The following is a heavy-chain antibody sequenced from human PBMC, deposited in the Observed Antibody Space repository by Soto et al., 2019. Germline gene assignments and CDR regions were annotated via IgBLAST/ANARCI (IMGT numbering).Heavy chain of an antibody. J-gene: IGHJ3*02. Sequence: PGESLKISCKGSGYSFTSYWIGWVRQMPGKGLEWMGIIYPGDSDTRYSPSFQGQVTISADKSISTAYLQWSSLKASDTAMYYCARHPTYYYDSSGYYYVNAFDIWGQGTMVTVSS. V-gene: IGHV5-51*01. CDR2: IYPGDSDT. CDR3: ARHPTYYYDSSGYYYVNAFDI. CDR1: GYSFTSYW. D-gene: IGHD3-22*01.